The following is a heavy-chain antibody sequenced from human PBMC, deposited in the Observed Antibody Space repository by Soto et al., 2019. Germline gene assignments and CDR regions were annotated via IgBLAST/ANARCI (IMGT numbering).Heavy chain of an antibody. V-gene: IGHV4-31*03. CDR3: AGVRYYYGSGSYNYFDY. D-gene: IGHD3-10*01. J-gene: IGHJ4*02. Sequence: SETLSLTCTVSGGSISSGGYYWSWIRQHPGKGLEWIGYIYYSGSTYYNPSLKSRVTISVDTSKNQFSLKLSSVTAADTAVYYCAGVRYYYGSGSYNYFDYWGQGTLVTVSS. CDR1: GGSISSGGYY. CDR2: IYYSGST.